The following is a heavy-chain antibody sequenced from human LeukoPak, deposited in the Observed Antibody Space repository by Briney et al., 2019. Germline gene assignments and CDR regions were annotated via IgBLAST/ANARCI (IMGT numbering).Heavy chain of an antibody. CDR2: IYSGGST. CDR3: ARDSPMTRAFDI. Sequence: GGSLRLSCAASGFTVSSNYMSWVRQAPGKGLEWVSVIYSGGSTYYAGSVKGRFTISRGNSKNTLYLQMNSLRAEDTAVYYCARDSPMTRAFDIWGQGTMVTVSS. J-gene: IGHJ3*02. CDR1: GFTVSSNY. V-gene: IGHV3-66*01. D-gene: IGHD4-11*01.